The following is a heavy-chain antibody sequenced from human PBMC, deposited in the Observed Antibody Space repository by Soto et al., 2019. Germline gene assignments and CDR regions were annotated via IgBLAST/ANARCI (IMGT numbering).Heavy chain of an antibody. D-gene: IGHD1-26*01. CDR3: ARELGEWEPYYYYYGMDV. CDR2: IWYDGSSYI. J-gene: IGHJ6*02. Sequence: HPGGSLRLSCAAAGFTFSSYGMHWVRQAPGKGLEWVAVIWYDGSSYIYYADSVKGRFTISRDNAKNSLYLQMNSLRAEDTAVYYCARELGEWEPYYYYYGMDVWGQGTTVTVSS. CDR1: GFTFSSYG. V-gene: IGHV3-33*01.